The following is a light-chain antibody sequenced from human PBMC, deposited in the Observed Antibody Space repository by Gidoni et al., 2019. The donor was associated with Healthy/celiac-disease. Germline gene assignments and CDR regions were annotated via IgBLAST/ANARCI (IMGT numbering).Light chain of an antibody. V-gene: IGKV1-9*01. Sequence: DIQLTQSPSFLSASGGDRVTITCRASQGISSYVAWYQQKPGKAPKLLIYAASTLQSGVPSRFSGSGSGTEFTLTISRLQPEDFATYYCQQLNSYPITFGQGTRLEIK. CDR2: AAS. CDR1: QGISSY. CDR3: QQLNSYPIT. J-gene: IGKJ5*01.